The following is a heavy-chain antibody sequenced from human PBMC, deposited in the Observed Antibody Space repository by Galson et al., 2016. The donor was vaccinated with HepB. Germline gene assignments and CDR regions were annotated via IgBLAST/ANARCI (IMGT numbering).Heavy chain of an antibody. V-gene: IGHV1-46*01. CDR2: ISPTGGTT. D-gene: IGHD2-21*02. CDR1: GYTLTNYY. J-gene: IGHJ5*02. CDR3: ARAPLWGLARFDL. Sequence: SVKVSCKASGYTLTNYYMHWVRQAPGQGLEWMGVISPTGGTTTYAQRFQGRITITRDRSTSTVYMEMSSLRSEDTAVYYCARAPLWGLARFDLWGQGTLVTVST.